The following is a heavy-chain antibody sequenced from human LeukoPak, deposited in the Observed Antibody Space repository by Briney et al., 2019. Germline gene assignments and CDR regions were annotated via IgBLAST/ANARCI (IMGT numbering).Heavy chain of an antibody. V-gene: IGHV1-69*06. CDR1: GGTFSSNA. CDR3: AKVQGQDRYCSRTICYYYYYMDV. CDR2: IIPMFGTA. J-gene: IGHJ6*03. Sequence: SVKVSCKASGGTFSSNAISWVRQAPGQGLEWMGGIIPMFGTANYAQKFQGRVTITADKPTSTAYMELSSLRSEDTAVYYCAKVQGQDRYCSRTICYYYYYMDVWGKGTTVAISS. D-gene: IGHD2-2*01.